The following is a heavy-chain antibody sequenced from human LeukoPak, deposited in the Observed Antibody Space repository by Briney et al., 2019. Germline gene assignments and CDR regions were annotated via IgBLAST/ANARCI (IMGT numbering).Heavy chain of an antibody. CDR3: ASHGYGDYDLNK. V-gene: IGHV4-59*08. D-gene: IGHD4-17*01. J-gene: IGHJ4*02. CDR1: GCPNRNFQ. CDR2: IYYSGIT. Sequence: SETLAPPCHVLGCPNRNFQWDGNPQPPGKGLELIGLIYYSGITSSNPSLKSRVTISVETSKNQFPLKVSSVTAADAAVYYCASHGYGDYDLNKWGQGTLVTVSS.